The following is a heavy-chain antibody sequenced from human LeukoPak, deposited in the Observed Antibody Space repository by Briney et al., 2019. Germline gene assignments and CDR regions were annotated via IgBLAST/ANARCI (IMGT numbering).Heavy chain of an antibody. D-gene: IGHD3-16*01. CDR1: GYTFTSYG. CDR3: ARTEVVRGGVADYFDY. Sequence: GASVKVSCKASGYTFTSYGISWVRQAPGQGLEWMGWISAYNGNTNYAQKLQGRVTMTTDTSTSTAYMELRSLRSDDTAVYYCARTEVVRGGVADYFDYWGQGTLVTVSS. J-gene: IGHJ4*02. CDR2: ISAYNGNT. V-gene: IGHV1-18*01.